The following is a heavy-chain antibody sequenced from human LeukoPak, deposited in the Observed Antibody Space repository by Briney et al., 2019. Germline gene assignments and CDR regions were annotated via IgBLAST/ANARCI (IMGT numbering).Heavy chain of an antibody. CDR1: GFTFSTYN. J-gene: IGHJ2*01. Sequence: GGSLRLSCAASGFTFSTYNMNWVRQAPGKGLEWVSLIYSGGSTCYADSVKGRFTISRDNSKNTLYLQMNSLRAEDTAVYYCARAIGSVTIQRYFDLWGRGTLVTVSS. CDR3: ARAIGSVTIQRYFDL. CDR2: IYSGGST. D-gene: IGHD4-17*01. V-gene: IGHV3-53*01.